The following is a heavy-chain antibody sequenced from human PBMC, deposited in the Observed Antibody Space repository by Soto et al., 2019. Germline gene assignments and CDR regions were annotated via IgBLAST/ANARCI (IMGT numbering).Heavy chain of an antibody. CDR2: ISSSSSYI. Sequence: EVQLVESGGGLVKPGGSLRLSCAASGFTFSSYSMNWVRQAPGKGLGWVSSISSSSSYIYYADSVKGRFTISRDNAKNSLYLQMNSLRAEDTAVYYCARDQPGYSYGYGLGYRGQGTLVSVSS. J-gene: IGHJ4*02. D-gene: IGHD5-18*01. V-gene: IGHV3-21*01. CDR3: ARDQPGYSYGYGLGY. CDR1: GFTFSSYS.